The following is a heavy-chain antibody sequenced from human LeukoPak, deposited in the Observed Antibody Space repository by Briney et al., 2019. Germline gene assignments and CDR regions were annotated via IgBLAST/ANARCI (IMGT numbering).Heavy chain of an antibody. CDR1: GGSINSGDYC. V-gene: IGHV4-30-4*08. J-gene: IGHJ4*02. CDR2: IYYSGST. D-gene: IGHD2-2*03. CDR3: ARAPPWINDY. Sequence: SETLSLTCTVSGGSINSGDYCWRWIRQPPGKGLEWIGYIYYSGSTYYNPSLKSRVTISVYTSKNQFSLKLTSVTAADTAVYYCARAPPWINDYWGQGTLVTVSS.